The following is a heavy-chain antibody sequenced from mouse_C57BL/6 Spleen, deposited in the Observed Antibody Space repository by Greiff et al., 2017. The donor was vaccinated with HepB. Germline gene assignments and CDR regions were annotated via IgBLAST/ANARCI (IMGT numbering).Heavy chain of an antibody. CDR2: IYPGDGDT. V-gene: IGHV1-80*01. J-gene: IGHJ3*01. CDR3: AREGRYSNEFAY. D-gene: IGHD2-5*01. Sequence: QVQLQQSGAELVKPGASVKISCKASGYAFSSYWMNWVKQRPGKGLEWIGQIYPGDGDTNYNGKFKGKATLTADKSSSTADMQLSSLTSEDSAVSFCAREGRYSNEFAYWGKGTLVTVSA. CDR1: GYAFSSYW.